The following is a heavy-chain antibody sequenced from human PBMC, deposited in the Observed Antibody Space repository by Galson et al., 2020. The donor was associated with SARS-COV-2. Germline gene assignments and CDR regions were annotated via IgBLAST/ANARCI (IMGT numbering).Heavy chain of an antibody. CDR2: VDWDDDK. CDR3: GSGMGPFDS. CDR1: CFSLSTIGMR. D-gene: IGHD3-16*01. V-gene: IGHV2-70*04. J-gene: IGHJ4*02. Sequence: SGPTLVKPTQTLTLTCTFSCFSLSTIGMRVSWIRQPPGKALEWLARVDWDDDKFYSTSLKTRLTISEDTSENQVVLTMTNVVPVDTATYYCGSGMGPFDSWGQGTVVTVSS.